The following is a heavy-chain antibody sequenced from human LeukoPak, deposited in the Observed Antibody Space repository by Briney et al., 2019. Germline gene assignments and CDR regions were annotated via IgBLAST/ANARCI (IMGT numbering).Heavy chain of an antibody. CDR3: ARGEIAVDAFDI. Sequence: SETLSLTCTVSGGSISSYYWSWIRQPPGKGLEWIGYIYYSGSTNYNPSLKSRVTISVDTSKNQFPLKLSSVTAADTAVYYCARGEIAVDAFDIWGQGTMVTVSS. CDR1: GGSISSYY. CDR2: IYYSGST. V-gene: IGHV4-59*01. D-gene: IGHD6-19*01. J-gene: IGHJ3*02.